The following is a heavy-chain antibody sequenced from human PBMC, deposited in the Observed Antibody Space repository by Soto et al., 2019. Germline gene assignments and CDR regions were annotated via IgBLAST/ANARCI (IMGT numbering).Heavy chain of an antibody. CDR3: ARTVITGTTGFHY. CDR2: INHSGST. D-gene: IGHD1-20*01. CDR1: GGSFSGHY. J-gene: IGHJ4*02. V-gene: IGHV4-34*01. Sequence: SETLSLTCVVYGGSFSGHYWSWIRQPPGKGLEWIGEINHSGSTNYNPSLKSRVTISVDTSKNQFSLKLSSVTAADTAVYYCARTVITGTTGFHYWGQGTLVTVSS.